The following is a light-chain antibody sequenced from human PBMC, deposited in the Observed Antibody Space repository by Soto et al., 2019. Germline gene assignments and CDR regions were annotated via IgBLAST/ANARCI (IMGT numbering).Light chain of an antibody. CDR3: CSYVGSTTYG. CDR2: EGV. CDR1: ASNIGGYNL. J-gene: IGLJ1*01. V-gene: IGLV2-23*01. Sequence: QSALTQPASVSGSPGQSITITCTGSASNIGGYNLVSWYQHHAGKSPKVIIYEGVNRPSGVSNRFSGFKSGTTASLTISGLQAEDEADYYCCSYVGSTTYGFGSGTKLTV.